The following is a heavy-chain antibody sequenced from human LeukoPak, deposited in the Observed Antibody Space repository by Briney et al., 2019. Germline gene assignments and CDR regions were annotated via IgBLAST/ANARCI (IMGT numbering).Heavy chain of an antibody. Sequence: GASVTVSFTASGYTFTVYYMHWVRHAPGQGHEWMGWINPNSGGTNYAQEFQGRVTITRDTSISTAYMELSRLRSDDTAVYYCARASREEWLTIPQAFDIWGQGTMVTVSS. CDR1: GYTFTVYY. V-gene: IGHV1-2*02. D-gene: IGHD5-12*01. CDR3: ARASREEWLTIPQAFDI. CDR2: INPNSGGT. J-gene: IGHJ3*02.